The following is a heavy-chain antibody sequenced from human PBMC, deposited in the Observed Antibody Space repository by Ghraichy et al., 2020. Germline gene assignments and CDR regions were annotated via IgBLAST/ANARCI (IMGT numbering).Heavy chain of an antibody. V-gene: IGHV4-39*01. D-gene: IGHD4-17*01. CDR3: ARQDYGDYAIVNYYYYGMDI. J-gene: IGHJ6*02. CDR1: GGSISSSSYY. Sequence: SETLSLTCTVSGGSISSSSYYWGWIRQPPGKGLEWIGSIYYSGSTYYNPSLKSRVTISVDTSKNQFSLKLSSVTAADTAVYYCARQDYGDYAIVNYYYYGMDIWGQGTTVTVSS. CDR2: IYYSGST.